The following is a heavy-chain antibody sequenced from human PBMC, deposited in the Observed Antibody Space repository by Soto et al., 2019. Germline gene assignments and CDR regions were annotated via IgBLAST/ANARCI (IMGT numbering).Heavy chain of an antibody. J-gene: IGHJ4*02. Sequence: GGSLRLSCAASGFTFTSYAMGWVRQAPGKGLECVSVVSRGGSTHYADSVTGRFIVSRDNSKNTVSLQMNSLRADDTAVYYCAKRRGAGGHFDYWGQGALVTVSS. CDR3: AKRRGAGGHFDY. CDR2: VSRGGST. V-gene: IGHV3-23*01. CDR1: GFTFTSYA. D-gene: IGHD2-15*01.